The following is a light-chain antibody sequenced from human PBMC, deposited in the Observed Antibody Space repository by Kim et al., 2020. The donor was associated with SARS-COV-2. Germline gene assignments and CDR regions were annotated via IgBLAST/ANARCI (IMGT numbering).Light chain of an antibody. CDR3: CSRDSSAKDYV. CDR1: SLRKYY. CDR2: DEN. Sequence: ALGQTVKITCQGDSLRKYYASWYQQKPGQAPILVMSDENTRPSGIPDRFSGSSSGSTASLTITGAQAEDEADYYCCSRDSSAKDYVFGTGTKVTVL. V-gene: IGLV3-19*01. J-gene: IGLJ1*01.